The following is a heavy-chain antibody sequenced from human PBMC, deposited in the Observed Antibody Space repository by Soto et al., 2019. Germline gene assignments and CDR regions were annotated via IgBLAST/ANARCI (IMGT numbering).Heavy chain of an antibody. Sequence: GGSLRLSCAASGFTFSSYWMHWVRQAPGKGLVWVSRINSDGSSTGYADSVKGRFTISRDNAKNTLYLQMNSLRAEDTAVYYCARGRSGPGYCSSTSCYKSDWFDPWGQGTLVTVSS. CDR3: ARGRSGPGYCSSTSCYKSDWFDP. CDR2: INSDGSST. J-gene: IGHJ5*02. V-gene: IGHV3-74*01. CDR1: GFTFSSYW. D-gene: IGHD2-2*02.